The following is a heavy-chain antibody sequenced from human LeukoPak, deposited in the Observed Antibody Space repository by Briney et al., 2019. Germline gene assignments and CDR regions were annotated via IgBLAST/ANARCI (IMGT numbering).Heavy chain of an antibody. D-gene: IGHD3-10*01. CDR1: GGSISSYY. CDR3: ARGSDYGDS. Sequence: PSDTLSLTCTVWGGSISSYYWSWIRQPPGKGLEWIGYSSDSGSTNYNPSLKSRVTLLVDTSKNQFSLNLFSVTAADTAVYYCARGSDYGDSWCQGTLVTVSS. J-gene: IGHJ4*02. V-gene: IGHV4-59*07. CDR2: SSDSGST.